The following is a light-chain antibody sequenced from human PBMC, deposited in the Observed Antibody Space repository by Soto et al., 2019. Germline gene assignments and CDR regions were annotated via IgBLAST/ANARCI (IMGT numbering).Light chain of an antibody. Sequence: EILLTQSPATLSSFPGDRVTLSCRASQAVNTRLAWYQHKPGQAPRLLIYLASNRAAGVPARFSGSGSGTDFTLTISDVEPEDFAVYYCHQRQSWPRTVGQVTKVDSK. J-gene: IGKJ1*01. CDR1: QAVNTR. CDR3: HQRQSWPRT. V-gene: IGKV3-11*01. CDR2: LAS.